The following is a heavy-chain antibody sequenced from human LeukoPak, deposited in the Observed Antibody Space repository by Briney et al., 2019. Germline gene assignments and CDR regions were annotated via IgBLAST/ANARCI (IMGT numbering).Heavy chain of an antibody. V-gene: IGHV4-39*01. D-gene: IGHD6-13*01. CDR1: GGSLSSTSYY. CDR2: IDYTGST. Sequence: PSETLSLTCTVSGGSLSSTSYYWGWIRHPPGRGLEWNVCIDYTGSTYYTASLKSRVTISVDTSKNQFSLKLSSVTAADTAVYYCARHGLYSSGWYLPYFQHWGQGTLVTVSS. CDR3: ARHGLYSSGWYLPYFQH. J-gene: IGHJ1*01.